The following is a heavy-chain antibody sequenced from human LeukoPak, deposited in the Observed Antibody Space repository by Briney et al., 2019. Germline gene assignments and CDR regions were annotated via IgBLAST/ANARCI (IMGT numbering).Heavy chain of an antibody. CDR2: VNPNSGNT. J-gene: IGHJ4*02. Sequence: ASVKVSCKASGYTFTSYDINWVRQATGQGLEWMGWVNPNSGNTGYAQKFQGRVTMTRNTSISTAYMELSSLRSEDTAVYYCARGITIFGVVILDYWGQGTLVTVSS. V-gene: IGHV1-8*01. CDR1: GYTFTSYD. CDR3: ARGITIFGVVILDY. D-gene: IGHD3-3*01.